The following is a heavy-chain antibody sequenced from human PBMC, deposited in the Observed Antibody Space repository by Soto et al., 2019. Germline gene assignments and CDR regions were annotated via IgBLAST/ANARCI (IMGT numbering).Heavy chain of an antibody. V-gene: IGHV1-18*01. CDR3: ARDPHEYWTSYWFDP. CDR1: GYNFNIYG. CDR2: ISAYDGKT. J-gene: IGHJ5*02. D-gene: IGHD3-3*01. Sequence: ASVQVSCKASGYNFNIYGINWVRQAPGQGLELMGWISAYDGKTTYAEKFQGRVTMTTDASTSTAYMELRSLRSDDTAVYYCARDPHEYWTSYWFDPWGQGNLVTVSS.